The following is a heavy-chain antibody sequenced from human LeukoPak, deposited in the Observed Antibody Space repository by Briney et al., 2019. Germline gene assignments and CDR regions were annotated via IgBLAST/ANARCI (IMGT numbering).Heavy chain of an antibody. D-gene: IGHD3-3*01. CDR1: GYAFTSFG. CDR3: ARASNDFWN. V-gene: IGHV1-18*01. Sequence: ASVKVSCKASGYAFTSFGISWVRQAPGQGLEWMGWISAYNGHTNYAQRFQGRVTMTTDTSTTTAYMELRSLRSDDTAVYYCARASNDFWNWGQGTLVTVSS. CDR2: ISAYNGHT. J-gene: IGHJ4*02.